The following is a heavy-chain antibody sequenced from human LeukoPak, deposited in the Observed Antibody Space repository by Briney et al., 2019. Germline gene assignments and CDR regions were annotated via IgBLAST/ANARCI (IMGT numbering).Heavy chain of an antibody. Sequence: PGGSLRLSCAASGFIFSSYSMNWVRQAPGKGLEWVSSISSSSRHIYYADSVKGRFTISRDNAKNSLYLQMNSLRAEDTAVYYCARDGPVPAAIGGYYWGQGTLVTVSS. CDR3: ARDGPVPAAIGGYY. V-gene: IGHV3-21*01. D-gene: IGHD2-2*02. CDR1: GFIFSSYS. J-gene: IGHJ4*02. CDR2: ISSSSRHI.